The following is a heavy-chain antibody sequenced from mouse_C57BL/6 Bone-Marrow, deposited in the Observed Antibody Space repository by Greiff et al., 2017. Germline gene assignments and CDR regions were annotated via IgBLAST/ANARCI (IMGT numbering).Heavy chain of an antibody. CDR3: ARWLLRWYFDV. Sequence: EVKLVESGGGLVKPGGSLKLSCAASGFTFSDYGMHWVRQAPEKGLEWVAYISSGSSTIYYADTVKGRFTISRDNAKNTLFLQMTGLRSEDTAMYYCARWLLRWYFDVWGTGTTVTVSS. D-gene: IGHD2-3*01. CDR2: ISSGSSTI. CDR1: GFTFSDYG. V-gene: IGHV5-17*01. J-gene: IGHJ1*03.